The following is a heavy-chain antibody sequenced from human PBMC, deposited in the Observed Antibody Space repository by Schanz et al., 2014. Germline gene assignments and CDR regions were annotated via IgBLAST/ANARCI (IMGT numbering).Heavy chain of an antibody. D-gene: IGHD2-15*01. V-gene: IGHV3-23*01. J-gene: IGHJ6*02. Sequence: EGQLLESGGGLIQPGGSLRLSCAASGFTFSSYAMSWVRQAPGKGLEWVSTISASGGSTYYADSVKGRFTISRDNSKNILYLQMNSLRAEDTAVYYCAKARRKSICSGGRCFHYSYYGMDVWGQGTTVTVSS. CDR3: AKARRKSICSGGRCFHYSYYGMDV. CDR2: ISASGGST. CDR1: GFTFSSYA.